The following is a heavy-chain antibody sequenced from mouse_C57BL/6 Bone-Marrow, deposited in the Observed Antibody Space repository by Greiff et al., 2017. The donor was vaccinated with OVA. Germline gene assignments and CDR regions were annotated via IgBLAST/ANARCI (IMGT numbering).Heavy chain of an antibody. J-gene: IGHJ1*03. Sequence: EVKLVESGGGLVQPGGSLSLSCAASGFTFTDYYMSWVRQPPGKALEWLGFIRNKANGYTTEYSASVKGRFTISRDNSQSILYLQMNALRAEDSATYYCARTVVATHWYFDVWGTGTTVTVSS. V-gene: IGHV7-3*01. D-gene: IGHD1-1*01. CDR3: ARTVVATHWYFDV. CDR2: IRNKANGYTT. CDR1: GFTFTDYY.